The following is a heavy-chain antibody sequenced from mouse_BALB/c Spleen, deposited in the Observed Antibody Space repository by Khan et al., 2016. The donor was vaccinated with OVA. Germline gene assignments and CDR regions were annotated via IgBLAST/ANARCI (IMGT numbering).Heavy chain of an antibody. V-gene: IGHV2-9*02. CDR3: ARLEDI. Sequence: QMQLKESGPGLVAPSQSLSITCTVSGFSLTSSGVHWVRQPPGTGLEWLGVLWAGGSTNYNSALMSRLSISKDNSKSQVFLKMNSLQTDDTAMYYCARLEDIWGQGTTRTVSS. CDR2: LWAGGST. J-gene: IGHJ2*01. CDR1: GFSLTSSG. D-gene: IGHD1-3*01.